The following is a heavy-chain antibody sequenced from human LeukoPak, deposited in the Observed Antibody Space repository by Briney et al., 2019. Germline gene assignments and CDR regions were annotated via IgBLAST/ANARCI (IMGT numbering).Heavy chain of an antibody. CDR3: ASNYYGSGSYYFADY. D-gene: IGHD3-10*01. V-gene: IGHV4-34*01. Sequence: SETLSLTCAVYGGSFSGYYWSWIRQPPGKGLEWIGEINHSGSTNYNPSLKSRVTIPVDTSKNQFSLKLSSVTAADTAVYYCASNYYGSGSYYFADYWGQGTLVTVSS. CDR2: INHSGST. J-gene: IGHJ4*02. CDR1: GGSFSGYY.